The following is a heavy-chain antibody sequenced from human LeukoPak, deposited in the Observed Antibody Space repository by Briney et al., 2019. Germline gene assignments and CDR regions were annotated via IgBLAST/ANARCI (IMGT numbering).Heavy chain of an antibody. J-gene: IGHJ6*02. V-gene: IGHV4-59*08. CDR2: IYYSGST. CDR1: GGSISSYY. D-gene: IGHD3-9*01. CDR3: ARGGSTNYDILTGYSIYYYYGMDV. Sequence: SETLSLPCTVSGGSISSYYWSWIRQPPGKGLEWSGYIYYSGSTNYNPSLKSRVTISVDTSKNQFSLKLSSVTAADTAVYYCARGGSTNYDILTGYSIYYYYGMDVWGQGTTVTVSS.